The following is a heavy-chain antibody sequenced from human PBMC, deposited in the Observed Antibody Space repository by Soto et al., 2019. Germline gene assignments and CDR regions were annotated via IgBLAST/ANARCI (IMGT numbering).Heavy chain of an antibody. CDR3: AKEHRFCSGGSCAIDF. D-gene: IGHD2-15*01. CDR1: GYTFTVSY. V-gene: IGHV1-2*02. CDR2: VNHNTGAT. J-gene: IGHJ4*02. Sequence: QVQLVQSGAEMKKPGASVKVSCKASGYTFTVSYIHWMRQAPGQGFEWMGWVNHNTGATHYAQKFQSRGNMTRDTAISTAYMEISMLRSDDAAVYYCAKEHRFCSGGSCAIDFGGQVTLVTVSS.